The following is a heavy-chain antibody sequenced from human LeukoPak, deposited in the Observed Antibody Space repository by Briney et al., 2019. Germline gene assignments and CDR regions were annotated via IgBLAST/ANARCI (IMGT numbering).Heavy chain of an antibody. V-gene: IGHV3-53*01. J-gene: IGHJ4*02. CDR2: IYNGGST. CDR1: GFTVSNNY. Sequence: PGGSLRLSCAASGFTVSNNYMSWVRQAPGKGLEWVSIIYNGGSTYYADSVKGRFTMSRDNSKNTLYLQMNSLRAEDTAVYYCARAVSNDYAAHWGQGTLSPSPQ. CDR3: ARAVSNDYAAH. D-gene: IGHD4-17*01.